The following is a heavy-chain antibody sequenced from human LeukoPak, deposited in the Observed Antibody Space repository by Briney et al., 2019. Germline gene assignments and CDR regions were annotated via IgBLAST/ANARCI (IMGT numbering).Heavy chain of an antibody. Sequence: SQTLSLTCTVSGGSISSGGYYWSCIRQHPGKGLEWIGYIYYSGITYYNPSLKSRVTISVDTYKHQFSLKLSSVPAADTAVYYCAGSYYDSHWGWFDPWGQGTLVTVSS. J-gene: IGHJ5*02. V-gene: IGHV4-31*03. CDR2: IYYSGIT. CDR1: GGSISSGGYY. CDR3: AGSYYDSHWGWFDP. D-gene: IGHD3-22*01.